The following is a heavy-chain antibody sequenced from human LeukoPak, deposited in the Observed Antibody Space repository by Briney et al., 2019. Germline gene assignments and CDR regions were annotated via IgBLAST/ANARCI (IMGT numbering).Heavy chain of an antibody. J-gene: IGHJ4*02. CDR2: IYSDNT. CDR3: ARDVVAAAGTWDY. D-gene: IGHD6-13*01. Sequence: GGSLRLSCTVSGFTVSSNSMSWVRQAPGKGLEWVSFIYSDNTHYSDSVKGRFTISRDNSKNTLYLQMNSLRAEDTAVYYCARDVVAAAGTWDYWGQGTLVTVSS. CDR1: GFTVSSNS. V-gene: IGHV3-53*01.